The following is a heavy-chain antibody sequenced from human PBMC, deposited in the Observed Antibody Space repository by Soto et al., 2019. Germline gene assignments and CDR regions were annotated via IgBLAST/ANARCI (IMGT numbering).Heavy chain of an antibody. CDR3: ARHPERIEKIGWFAP. CDR2: ISSSSSTI. CDR1: GFTFSSYS. D-gene: IGHD1-26*01. V-gene: IGHV3-48*01. Sequence: GGSLRLSCAASGFTFSSYSMNWVRQAPGKGLEWVSYISSSSSTIYYADYVKGRFTNSRDNAKNSLNLQMNSLRAEDTDVYYWARHPERIEKIGWFAPGGQGPLVTVPS. J-gene: IGHJ5*02.